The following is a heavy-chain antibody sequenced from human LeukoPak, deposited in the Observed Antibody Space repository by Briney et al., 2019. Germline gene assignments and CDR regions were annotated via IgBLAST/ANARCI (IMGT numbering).Heavy chain of an antibody. CDR3: AGVHYYDSSGYYQV. V-gene: IGHV4-39*07. CDR1: GGSISSSSYY. J-gene: IGHJ4*02. D-gene: IGHD3-22*01. Sequence: PSETLSLTCTVSGGSISSSSYYWGWIRQPPGKGLEWIGSIYYSGSTYYNPSLKSRVTISVDTSKNQFSLKLSSVTAADTAVYYCAGVHYYDSSGYYQVWGQGTLVTVSS. CDR2: IYYSGST.